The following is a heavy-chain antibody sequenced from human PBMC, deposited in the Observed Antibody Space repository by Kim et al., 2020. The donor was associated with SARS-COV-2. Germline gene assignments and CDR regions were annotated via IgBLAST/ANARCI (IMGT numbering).Heavy chain of an antibody. CDR3: AKLDSGAGGDY. D-gene: IGHD2-8*02. J-gene: IGHJ4*02. Sequence: TYYADSVKGRFTISRDNSKNTLHLQMNSLRAEDTAVYYCAKLDSGAGGDYWGQGTLVTVSS. V-gene: IGHV3-23*01. CDR2: T.